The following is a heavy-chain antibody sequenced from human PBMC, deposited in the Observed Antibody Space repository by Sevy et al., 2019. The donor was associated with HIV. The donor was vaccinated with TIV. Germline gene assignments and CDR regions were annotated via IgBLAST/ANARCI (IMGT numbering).Heavy chain of an antibody. CDR2: IYFTGNT. V-gene: IGHV4-59*01. CDR3: ARDSTTRPRVLDY. Sequence: SETLSLTCSVSGGSISSYFWTWVRQSPGKGLEWIGNIYFTGNTDYSPSLNSRVTLSLDTSKSQFSLTLKSVTAADTAIYFCARDSTTRPRVLDYWGQGTLVTVSS. D-gene: IGHD1-1*01. CDR1: GGSISSYF. J-gene: IGHJ4*02.